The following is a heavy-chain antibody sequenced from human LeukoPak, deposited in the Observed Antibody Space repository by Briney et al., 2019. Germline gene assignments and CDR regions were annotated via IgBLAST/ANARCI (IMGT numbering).Heavy chain of an antibody. CDR2: IYYSGST. Sequence: SETLSLTCTVSGGSISSYYWSWIRQPPGKGLEWIGYIYYSGSTNYNPSLKSRVTISVDTSKNQFSLQLNSVTPEDTAVYYCARVSGQQLDSDFDYWGQGTLVTVSS. V-gene: IGHV4-59*12. CDR1: GGSISSYY. D-gene: IGHD6-13*01. CDR3: ARVSGQQLDSDFDY. J-gene: IGHJ4*02.